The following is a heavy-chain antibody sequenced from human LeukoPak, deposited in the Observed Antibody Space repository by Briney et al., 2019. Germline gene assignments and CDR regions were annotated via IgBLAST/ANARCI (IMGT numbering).Heavy chain of an antibody. D-gene: IGHD3-10*01. Sequence: SETLSLTCTVSGGSISSSSYYWGWIRPPPGKGLVWIGSIYYSGSTYYNPSLKSRVTISLDTSKNQFSLKLSSVTAADTAVYYCARDGYYYGSGSYYSPGSYYYYYMDVWGKGTTVTVSS. CDR2: IYYSGST. CDR3: ARDGYYYGSGSYYSPGSYYYYYMDV. CDR1: GGSISSSSYY. V-gene: IGHV4-39*02. J-gene: IGHJ6*03.